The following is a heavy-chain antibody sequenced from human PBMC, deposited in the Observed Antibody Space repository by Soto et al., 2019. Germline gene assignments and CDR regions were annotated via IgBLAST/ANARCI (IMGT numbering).Heavy chain of an antibody. J-gene: IGHJ4*02. CDR3: ARIYKGFDT. CDR1: GGSIRGYY. D-gene: IGHD3-10*01. Sequence: SETLSLTCGVSGGSIRGYYWSWIRQPPGKGLEWIGSIYYSGSTNYNPSLKSRVTISVDTSKNQFSLRLTSVTAADAAMYYCARIYKGFDTRGQGTPVTVSS. V-gene: IGHV4-59*01. CDR2: IYYSGST.